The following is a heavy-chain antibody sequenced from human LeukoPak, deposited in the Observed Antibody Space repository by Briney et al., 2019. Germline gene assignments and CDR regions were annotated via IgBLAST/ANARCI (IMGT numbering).Heavy chain of an antibody. J-gene: IGHJ4*02. CDR1: GFTFSSYG. CDR3: ASFGGIYDSSGLAY. CDR2: IWYDGSNK. V-gene: IGHV3-33*01. Sequence: PGGSLRLSCAASGFTFSSYGMHWVRQAPGKGLEWVAVIWYDGSNKYYADSVKGRFTISRDNSKNTLYLQMNSLRAEDTAVYYCASFGGIYDSSGLAYGGKGPLVTVPS. D-gene: IGHD3-22*01.